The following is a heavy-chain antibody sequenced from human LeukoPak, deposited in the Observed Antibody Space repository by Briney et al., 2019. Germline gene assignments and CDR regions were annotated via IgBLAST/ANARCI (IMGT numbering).Heavy chain of an antibody. CDR2: VYYSGST. J-gene: IGHJ5*02. Sequence: SETLSLTCTVSGGSVSSYYWSWIRQPPGKGLEWIGCVYYSGSTNYNPSLKSRVTISVDTSKNQFSLKLSSLTAADTAVYYCARGGQQLVPWGQGTLVTVSS. V-gene: IGHV4-59*02. CDR1: GGSVSSYY. CDR3: ARGGQQLVP. D-gene: IGHD6-13*01.